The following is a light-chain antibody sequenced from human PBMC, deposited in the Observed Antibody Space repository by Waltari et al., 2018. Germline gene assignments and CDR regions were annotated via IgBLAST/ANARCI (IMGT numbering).Light chain of an antibody. CDR3: QQRNIWPLT. CDR2: DTS. Sequence: EVVLTQSPATMSLSPGAGATLSCRASQSVSNSLAWYQQKPGQPPRLLIYDTSNRASGIPARFSASGSGTDFTLSITSLEPEDFAVYYCQQRNIWPLTFGGGTKVEIK. V-gene: IGKV3-11*01. J-gene: IGKJ4*01. CDR1: QSVSNS.